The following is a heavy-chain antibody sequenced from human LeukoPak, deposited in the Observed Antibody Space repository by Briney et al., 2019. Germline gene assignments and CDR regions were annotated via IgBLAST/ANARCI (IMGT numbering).Heavy chain of an antibody. D-gene: IGHD5-18*01. CDR2: ISGSGGST. Sequence: GGSLILSCAAPGFTFSSYAMSWGRQAPGKGLEWVSPISGSGGSTYYADSVKGRFPISMDNSKTMVALQTKSRGDGDTAVYNCAKMRYSYDWGYFDYWGQGTLVTVSS. J-gene: IGHJ4*02. CDR1: GFTFSSYA. V-gene: IGHV3-23*01. CDR3: AKMRYSYDWGYFDY.